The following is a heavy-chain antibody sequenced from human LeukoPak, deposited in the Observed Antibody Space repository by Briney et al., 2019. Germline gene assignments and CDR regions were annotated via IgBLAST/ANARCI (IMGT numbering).Heavy chain of an antibody. J-gene: IGHJ4*02. CDR1: GYTFTSYD. V-gene: IGHV1-8*01. D-gene: IGHD3-22*01. Sequence: GESLKVSCKASGYTFTSYDINWVRQATGQGLEWMGWMNPNSGNTGYAQKFQGRVTTTRNTSISTAYMELSSLRSEDTAVYYCARSLASGYYLGYWGQGTLVTVSS. CDR2: MNPNSGNT. CDR3: ARSLASGYYLGY.